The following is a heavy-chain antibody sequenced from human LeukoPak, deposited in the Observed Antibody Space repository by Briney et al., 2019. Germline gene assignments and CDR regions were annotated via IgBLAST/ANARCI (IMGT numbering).Heavy chain of an antibody. J-gene: IGHJ6*04. CDR1: GVSFSSFA. CDR3: AKFNGHPTPNYYMDV. CDR2: IIDTGGAT. V-gene: IGHV3-23*01. Sequence: GGLAQPGGSLRLSCAASGVSFSSFAMTWVRQAPGKGLEWVSGIIDTGGATYYADSVKGRFSISRDNSKNTLFLQMNSLRAEHPAVSYCAKFNGHPTPNYYMDVWGEGTTVTVSS. D-gene: IGHD3-10*01.